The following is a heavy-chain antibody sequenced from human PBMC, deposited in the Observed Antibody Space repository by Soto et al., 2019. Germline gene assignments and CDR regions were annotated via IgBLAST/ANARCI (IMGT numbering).Heavy chain of an antibody. D-gene: IGHD3-10*01. CDR1: GFPFTTYG. CDR3: VGGQYYFDY. Sequence: QVQLVESGGGVVQRGRSLRLSCAASGFPFTTYGMHWVREGPGKGLDWVAAISYDGSNKFYADSVKGRFTISRDNSKNTLYLQMNSLRPEDTALYYCVGGQYYFDYRGQGTLVIVSS. V-gene: IGHV3-30*03. J-gene: IGHJ4*02. CDR2: ISYDGSNK.